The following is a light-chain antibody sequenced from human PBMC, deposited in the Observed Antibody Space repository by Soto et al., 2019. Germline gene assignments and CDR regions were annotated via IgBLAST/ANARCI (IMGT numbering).Light chain of an antibody. CDR2: AAS. Sequence: DIQLTQSPSFLSASVGDRVTITCRASQGMSSYLAWYQQKPGKAPRLLIYAASTLQSGVPSRFSGSGSGTEFTLTISSLQPEDFATYYCQQLNDYPPGTLGPRTKVDIQ. V-gene: IGKV1-9*01. J-gene: IGKJ3*01. CDR1: QGMSSY. CDR3: QQLNDYPPGT.